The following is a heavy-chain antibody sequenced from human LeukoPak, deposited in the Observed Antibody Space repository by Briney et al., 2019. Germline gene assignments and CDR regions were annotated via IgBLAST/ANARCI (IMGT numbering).Heavy chain of an antibody. CDR2: INPNSGGT. D-gene: IGHD3-22*01. V-gene: IGHV1-2*02. J-gene: IGHJ5*02. Sequence: ASVKVSCKASGYTFTGYFLHWVRQAPGQGLEWMGWINPNSGGTTFAQKFQGRVTMTRDTSISTDYMELSRLRSDDTAVYYCARVFNYYDTSGYYTWGQGTLVTVSS. CDR1: GYTFTGYF. CDR3: ARVFNYYDTSGYYT.